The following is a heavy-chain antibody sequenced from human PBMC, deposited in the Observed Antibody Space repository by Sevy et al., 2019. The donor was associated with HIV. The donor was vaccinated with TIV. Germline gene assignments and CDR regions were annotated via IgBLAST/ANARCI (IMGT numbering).Heavy chain of an antibody. D-gene: IGHD3-22*01. J-gene: IGHJ4*02. Sequence: GESLKISCKGSGYSFTSHWIGWVRHMPGKGLEWMGIIYPDDSDTRYSPSFEGQVTFSADKPISTAYLQWSSLKASDTAMYYCATSRSGYFDSSGYYIYWGQGTLVTVSS. CDR2: IYPDDSDT. CDR1: GYSFTSHW. V-gene: IGHV5-51*04. CDR3: ATSRSGYFDSSGYYIY.